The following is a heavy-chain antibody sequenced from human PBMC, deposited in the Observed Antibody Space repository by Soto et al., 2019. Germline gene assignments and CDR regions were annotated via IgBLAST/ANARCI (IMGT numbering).Heavy chain of an antibody. CDR1: GDSIGRFY. CDR3: ARDLSGTGLDI. D-gene: IGHD1-26*01. V-gene: IGHV4-4*07. J-gene: IGHJ6*02. CDR2: VYSTGGV. Sequence: QVQLHESGPGLVKPSETLSLICNVSGDSIGRFYWSWIRQSAGKGLEWIGRVYSTGGVTYNPALKGRVTISLDRSNNHVSLEMQSVTAADTAVYFCARDLSGTGLDIWGRGTRVSVSS.